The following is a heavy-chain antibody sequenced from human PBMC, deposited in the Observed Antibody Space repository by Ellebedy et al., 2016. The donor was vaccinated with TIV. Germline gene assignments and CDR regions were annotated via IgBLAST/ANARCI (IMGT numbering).Heavy chain of an antibody. D-gene: IGHD3/OR15-3a*01. Sequence: SVKVSCXASAGTFSSYTISWVRQAPGHGLEWIGGNIPIFGTTDYAQKFQVRATITADESTSTLNIDRLRSEDTALYYCATVMDFGPGSSFDYWGPGTLVTVSS. CDR2: NIPIFGTT. V-gene: IGHV1-69*13. J-gene: IGHJ4*02. CDR1: AGTFSSYT. CDR3: ATVMDFGPGSSFDY.